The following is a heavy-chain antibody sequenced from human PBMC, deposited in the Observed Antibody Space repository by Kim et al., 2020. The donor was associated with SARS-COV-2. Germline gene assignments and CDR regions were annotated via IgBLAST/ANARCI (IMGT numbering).Heavy chain of an antibody. CDR1: GFTFSSYW. V-gene: IGHV3-7*01. D-gene: IGHD3-22*01. Sequence: GGSLRLSCAASGFTFSSYWMSWVRQAPGKGLEWVANIKQDGSEKYYVDSVKGRFTISRDNAKNSLYLQMNSLRAEDTAVYYCARALNYYDSSGPCDAFDIWGQGTMVTVSS. CDR2: IKQDGSEK. J-gene: IGHJ3*02. CDR3: ARALNYYDSSGPCDAFDI.